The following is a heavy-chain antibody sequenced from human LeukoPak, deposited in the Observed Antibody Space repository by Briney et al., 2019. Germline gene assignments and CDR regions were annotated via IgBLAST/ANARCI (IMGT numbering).Heavy chain of an antibody. V-gene: IGHV3-33*06. J-gene: IGHJ4*02. Sequence: PGGSLRLSCAASGFTLSSYGMHWVRQAPGKGLEWVAVIWYDGSNKYYADSVKGRFTISRDNSKNTLYLQMHSLRADDTAVYYCAKVHGTLTVESPFDYWGQGTLVTVSS. CDR3: AKVHGTLTVESPFDY. D-gene: IGHD4-23*01. CDR2: IWYDGSNK. CDR1: GFTLSSYG.